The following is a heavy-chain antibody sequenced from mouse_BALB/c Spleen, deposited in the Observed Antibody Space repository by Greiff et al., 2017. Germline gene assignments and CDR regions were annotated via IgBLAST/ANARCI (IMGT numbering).Heavy chain of an antibody. CDR3: ARFGYDGFAY. V-gene: IGHV1-80*01. CDR2: IYPGDGDT. J-gene: IGHJ3*01. D-gene: IGHD2-2*01. Sequence: QVQLKQSGAELVRPGSSVKISCKASGYAFSSYWMNWVKQRPGQGLEWIGQIYPGDGDTNYNGKFKGKATLTADKSSSTAYMELSSLTSEDSAVYYCARFGYDGFAYWGQGTLVTVSA. CDR1: GYAFSSYW.